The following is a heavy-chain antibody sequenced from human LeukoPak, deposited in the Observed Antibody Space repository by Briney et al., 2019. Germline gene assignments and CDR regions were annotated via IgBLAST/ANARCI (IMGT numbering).Heavy chain of an antibody. CDR1: GFTFSSYE. CDR2: ISSSGSTI. J-gene: IGHJ4*02. CDR3: ARRHDYGDYYFDY. V-gene: IGHV3-48*03. Sequence: GGSLRLSCAASGFTFSSYEMNWVRQAPGKGLEWVSYISSSGSTIYYADSVKGRFTISRDNAKNSLYLQMNSLRAEDTAVYYCARRHDYGDYYFDYWGQGTLVTVSS. D-gene: IGHD4-17*01.